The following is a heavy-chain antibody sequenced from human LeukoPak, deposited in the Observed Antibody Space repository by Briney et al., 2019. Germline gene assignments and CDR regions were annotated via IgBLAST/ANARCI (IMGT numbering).Heavy chain of an antibody. V-gene: IGHV1-2*02. CDR2: INPNSRDT. CDR1: GYTFTGYY. D-gene: IGHD5-12*01. J-gene: IGHJ5*02. Sequence: ASVKVSCKTAGYTFTGYYLHWVRQAPGQGLEWMGWINPNSRDTNYAPKFQGRVTMTRATSINAAYMELSRLRSDDTAVYYCTKPKGGYDYPYNWFDPWGQGTLVTVSS. CDR3: TKPKGGYDYPYNWFDP.